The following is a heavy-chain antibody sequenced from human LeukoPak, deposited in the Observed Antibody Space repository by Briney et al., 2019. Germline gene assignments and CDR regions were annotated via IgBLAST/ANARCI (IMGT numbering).Heavy chain of an antibody. D-gene: IGHD3-16*01. Sequence: SETLSLTCAVYGGSFSGYYWSWIRQPPGKGLERIGEINHSGSTNYIPSLKSRVTISVDTSKNQFSLKLSSVTAADTAVYYCARHFGPVDYWGQGTLVSVSS. CDR3: ARHFGPVDY. CDR2: INHSGST. CDR1: GGSFSGYY. V-gene: IGHV4-34*01. J-gene: IGHJ4*02.